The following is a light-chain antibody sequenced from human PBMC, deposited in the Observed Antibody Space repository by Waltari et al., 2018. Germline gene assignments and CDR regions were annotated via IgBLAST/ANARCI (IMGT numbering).Light chain of an antibody. CDR2: GAP. V-gene: IGKV3-20*01. CDR3: QHYLRLPVT. J-gene: IGKJ1*01. CDR1: QSVSSA. Sequence: EIVLTQSPGTLSLSPGERATVSCRASQSVSSALAWYQQKLGQAPRLLIYGAPTRATGIPDRFSGSGSGTDFSLTISRLEPDDFAVYYCQHYLRLPVTFGQGTTVEI.